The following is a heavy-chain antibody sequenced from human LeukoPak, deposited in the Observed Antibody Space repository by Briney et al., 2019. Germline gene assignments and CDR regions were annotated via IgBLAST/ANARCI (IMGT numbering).Heavy chain of an antibody. CDR1: GGTFSSYA. CDR3: ARVITAPESGSQWFDP. J-gene: IGHJ5*02. Sequence: SVKVSCKASGGTFSSYAISWVRQAPGQGLEWMGRIIPIFGTANYAQKFQGGVTITTDESTSTAYMGLSSLRSEDTAVYYCARVITAPESGSQWFDPWGQGTLVTVSS. V-gene: IGHV1-69*05. CDR2: IIPIFGTA. D-gene: IGHD3-10*01.